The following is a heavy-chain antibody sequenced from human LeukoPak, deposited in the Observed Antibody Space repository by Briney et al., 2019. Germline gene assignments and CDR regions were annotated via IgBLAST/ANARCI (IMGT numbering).Heavy chain of an antibody. CDR1: GGTFCSYA. CDR2: IIPIFGTA. J-gene: IGHJ4*02. V-gene: IGHV1-69*13. CDR3: ARVDDSSGYSINDY. Sequence: SVKVSCKASGGTFCSYAISWVRQAPGQGLEWMGGIIPIFGTANYAQKFQGRVTITADESTSTAYMELSSLRSEDTAVYYCARVDDSSGYSINDYWGQGTLVTVSS. D-gene: IGHD3-22*01.